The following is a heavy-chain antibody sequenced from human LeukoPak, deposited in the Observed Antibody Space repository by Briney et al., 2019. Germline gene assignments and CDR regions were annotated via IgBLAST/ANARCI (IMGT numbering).Heavy chain of an antibody. CDR1: GFTFSSYW. CDR2: IKQDGSEK. V-gene: IGHV3-7*03. Sequence: GGSLRLSCAASGFTFSSYWMSWVRQAPGKGLEWVANIKQDGSEKYYVDSVKGRFTISRDNAKNSLYLQMNSLRAEDTAVYYCARDGYNYCYVLGSIPGAFDIWGQGTMVTVSS. D-gene: IGHD3-16*01. CDR3: ARDGYNYCYVLGSIPGAFDI. J-gene: IGHJ3*02.